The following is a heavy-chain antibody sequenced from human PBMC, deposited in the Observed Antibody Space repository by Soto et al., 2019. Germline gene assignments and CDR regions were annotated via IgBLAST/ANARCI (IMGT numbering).Heavy chain of an antibody. CDR2: ISGSGGST. D-gene: IGHD6-13*01. V-gene: IGHV3-23*01. CDR3: AKDGGGQQLTYGMDV. CDR1: GFTFSSYP. Sequence: GGSLRLSCAASGFTFSSYPMSWVRQAPGKGLEWVSAISGSGGSTYYADSVKGRFTISRDNSKNTLYLQMNSLRAEDTAVYYCAKDGGGQQLTYGMDVWGQGTTVTVSS. J-gene: IGHJ6*02.